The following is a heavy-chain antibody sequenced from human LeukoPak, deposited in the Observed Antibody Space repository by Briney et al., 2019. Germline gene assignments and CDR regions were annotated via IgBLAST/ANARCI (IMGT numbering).Heavy chain of an antibody. CDR2: INHSGST. CDR3: ARDVVDRSYYYYGMDV. J-gene: IGHJ6*02. Sequence: SETLSLTCAVYGGSFSGYYWSWIRQPPGNGLEWIGEINHSGSTNYNPSLKSRVTISVDTSKNQFSLKLSSVTAADTAVYYCARDVVDRSYYYYGMDVWGQGTTVTVSS. V-gene: IGHV4-34*01. CDR1: GGSFSGYY. D-gene: IGHD2-15*01.